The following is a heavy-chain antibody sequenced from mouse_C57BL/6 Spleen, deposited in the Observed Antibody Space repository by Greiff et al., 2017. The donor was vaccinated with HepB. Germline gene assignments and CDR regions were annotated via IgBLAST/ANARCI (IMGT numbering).Heavy chain of an antibody. D-gene: IGHD1-1*01. CDR3: AGHRITWDY. J-gene: IGHJ2*01. V-gene: IGHV5-6*01. CDR2: ISSGGSYT. Sequence: EVQGVESGGDLVKPGGSLKLSCAASGFTFSSYGMSWVRQTPDKRLEWVATISSGGSYTYYPDSVKGRFTISRDNAKNTLYLQMSSLKSEDTAMYYCAGHRITWDYWGQGTTVTVSS. CDR1: GFTFSSYG.